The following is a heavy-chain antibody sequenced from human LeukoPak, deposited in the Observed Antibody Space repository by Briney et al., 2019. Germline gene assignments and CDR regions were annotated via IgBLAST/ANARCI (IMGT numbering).Heavy chain of an antibody. J-gene: IGHJ4*02. D-gene: IGHD5-12*01. V-gene: IGHV1-18*01. CDR2: ISGYNGNT. Sequence: ASVKVSCKASGYTFNRYGITWVRQAPGQGLEWMGWISGYNGNTNYAQKLQRRVTMTTDTSTSTAYMELRSLRSDDTAMYYCARDYGYGVTVMISDDYWGQGTLVTVSS. CDR3: ARDYGYGVTVMISDDY. CDR1: GYTFNRYG.